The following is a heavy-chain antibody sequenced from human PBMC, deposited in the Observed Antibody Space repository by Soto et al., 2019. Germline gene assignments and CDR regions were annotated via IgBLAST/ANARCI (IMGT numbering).Heavy chain of an antibody. Sequence: KPSETLSLTCTASSGSISSNYWSWIRQPPGKGLEWIGYISSSGSTSYNASLQRRVSISVDTSRSQISLRLTSVTAADTAVYYCARSLYGDYVFAIFYWGQGTLVTVSS. V-gene: IGHV4-59*01. J-gene: IGHJ4*02. CDR2: ISSSGST. CDR3: ARSLYGDYVFAIFY. CDR1: SGSISSNY. D-gene: IGHD4-17*01.